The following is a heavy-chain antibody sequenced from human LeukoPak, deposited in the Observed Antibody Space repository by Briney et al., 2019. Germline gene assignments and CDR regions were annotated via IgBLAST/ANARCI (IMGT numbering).Heavy chain of an antibody. Sequence: GGSLRLSCAASGFDFSTHAMYWVRQAPGKGLEWVSAISGSGGATYYADSVKGRFTMSRDNSKNTLYLQMNSLRAEDTAIYYCAKGAYYHGSGRYFDYWGQGTLVTVSS. V-gene: IGHV3-23*01. J-gene: IGHJ4*02. CDR3: AKGAYYHGSGRYFDY. CDR2: ISGSGGAT. D-gene: IGHD3-10*01. CDR1: GFDFSTHA.